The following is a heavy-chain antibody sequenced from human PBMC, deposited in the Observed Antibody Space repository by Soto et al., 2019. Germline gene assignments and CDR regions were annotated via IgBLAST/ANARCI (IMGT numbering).Heavy chain of an antibody. V-gene: IGHV1-3*05. CDR1: GYTFTSYA. Sequence: QVQLVQSGAEEKKPGASVKVSCKASGYTFTSYAMHWVRQAPGQRLEWMGWINAGNGNTKYSQKFQGRGPITRDTSASTAHMELSSLRSEDTAVYFCARVPYGSGKRRGGGNWFDPWGQGTLVTVSS. CDR3: ARVPYGSGKRRGGGNWFDP. CDR2: INAGNGNT. J-gene: IGHJ5*02. D-gene: IGHD3-10*01.